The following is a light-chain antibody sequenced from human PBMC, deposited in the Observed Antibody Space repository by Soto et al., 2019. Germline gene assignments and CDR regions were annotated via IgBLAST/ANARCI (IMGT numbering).Light chain of an antibody. CDR3: QSYDSSLSGSV. Sequence: QSALTQPPSVSGAPGQRVTISCTGSSSNFGAGYDVHWYQQLPGTAPKLLIYGNSNRPSGVPDRFSGSKSGASASLAITGLQAEDEADYYCQSYDSSLSGSVFRTGTKVTVL. J-gene: IGLJ1*01. CDR1: SSNFGAGYD. CDR2: GNS. V-gene: IGLV1-40*01.